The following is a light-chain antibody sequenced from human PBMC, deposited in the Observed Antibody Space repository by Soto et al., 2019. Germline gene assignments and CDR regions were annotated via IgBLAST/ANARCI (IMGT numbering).Light chain of an antibody. CDR2: DVA. V-gene: IGLV2-14*03. Sequence: QSVLTQPASVSASPGQSITISCTGTSSDVGGSNFVSWYQQHPGKPPKLIIYDVATRPSGVSNRFSGSKSGNTASLTISGLQAEDEADYYCSSYTSSSTLVFGGGTKVTVL. J-gene: IGLJ2*01. CDR1: SSDVGGSNF. CDR3: SSYTSSSTLV.